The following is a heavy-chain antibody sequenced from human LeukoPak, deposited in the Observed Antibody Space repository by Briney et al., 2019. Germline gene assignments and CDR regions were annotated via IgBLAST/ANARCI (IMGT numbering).Heavy chain of an antibody. CDR1: GHTFSTYD. J-gene: IGHJ6*02. CDR3: AKHEGGSMNV. V-gene: IGHV3-23*01. D-gene: IGHD3-16*01. Sequence: SGGSQRLSCTPSGHTFSTYDMSWARHAPGKGLEWVSAITARGGSTYYADSVKGRFTISRDNSKNTLNLQMKSLRAEDTAVYYCAKHEGGSMNVWGQGTTVTVSS. CDR2: ITARGGST.